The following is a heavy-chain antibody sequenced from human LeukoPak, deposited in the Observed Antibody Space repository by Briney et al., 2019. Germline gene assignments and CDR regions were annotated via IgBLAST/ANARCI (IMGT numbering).Heavy chain of an antibody. D-gene: IGHD5-18*01. CDR1: GFTFSSYA. CDR2: ISYDGSNK. CDR3: ASGRGIQPPY. V-gene: IGHV3-30-3*01. Sequence: GGSLRLSCAASGFTFSSYAMHWVRQAPGKGLEWVAVISYDGSNKYYADSVKGRFTISRDNSKNTLYLQMNSLRAEDTAVYYCASGRGIQPPYWGQGTLVTVSS. J-gene: IGHJ4*02.